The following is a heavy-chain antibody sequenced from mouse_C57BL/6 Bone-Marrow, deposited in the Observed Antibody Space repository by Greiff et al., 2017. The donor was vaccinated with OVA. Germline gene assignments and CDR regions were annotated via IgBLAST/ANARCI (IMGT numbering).Heavy chain of an antibody. CDR2: IHPNSGST. J-gene: IGHJ2*01. Sequence: QVQLQQPGAELVKPGASVKLSCKASGYTFTSYWMHWVKQRPGQGLEWIGMIHPNSGSTNYNEKFKSKATLTVDKSSSTAYMQLSSLTSEDSAVYYCARWRYVSRYFDYWGQGTTLTVSS. CDR1: GYTFTSYW. D-gene: IGHD2-14*01. CDR3: ARWRYVSRYFDY. V-gene: IGHV1-64*01.